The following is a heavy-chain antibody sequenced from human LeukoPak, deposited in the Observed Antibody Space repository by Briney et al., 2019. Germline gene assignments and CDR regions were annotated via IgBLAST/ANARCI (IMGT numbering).Heavy chain of an antibody. V-gene: IGHV3-48*01. CDR2: ISSSSSTI. CDR3: AKGHYYNILTGYSVRRGLDY. J-gene: IGHJ4*02. D-gene: IGHD3-9*01. CDR1: GFTFSSYS. Sequence: GGSLRLSCAASGFTFSSYSMNWVCQAPGKGLEWVSYISSSSSTIYYADSVKGRFTISRDNAKNSLYLQMNSLRAEDTAVYYCAKGHYYNILTGYSVRRGLDYWGQGTLVTVSS.